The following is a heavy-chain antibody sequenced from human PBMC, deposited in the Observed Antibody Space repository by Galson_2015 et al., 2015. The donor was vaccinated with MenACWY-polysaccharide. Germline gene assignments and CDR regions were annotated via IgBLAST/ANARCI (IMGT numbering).Heavy chain of an antibody. CDR3: YCGPDSAGWADN. CDR2: KNYAT. D-gene: IGHD2-21*01. Sequence: KNYATAYTPSVQGRFTVFRDDSKNMAYPQMNSLKTEDTAVYYCYCGPDSAGWADNWGQGTLATVSS. J-gene: IGHJ4*02. V-gene: IGHV3-73*01.